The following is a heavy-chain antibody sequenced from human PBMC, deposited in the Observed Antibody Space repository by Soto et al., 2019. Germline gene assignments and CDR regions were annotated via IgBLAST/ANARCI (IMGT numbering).Heavy chain of an antibody. Sequence: SLKVSCKASGGNFRSEAISWVRQAQGHGLEWMGRIIPMFSTPHYAQKFQGRVTIIADESTTTVNMEMRGLTYEDTAVYYCARAQFSDILTADDYGMDVWGQGISVTV. CDR3: ARAQFSDILTADDYGMDV. CDR1: GGNFRSEA. J-gene: IGHJ6*02. D-gene: IGHD3-9*01. CDR2: IIPMFSTP. V-gene: IGHV1-69*15.